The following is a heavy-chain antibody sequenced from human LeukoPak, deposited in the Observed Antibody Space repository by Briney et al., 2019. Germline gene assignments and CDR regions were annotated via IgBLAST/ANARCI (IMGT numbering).Heavy chain of an antibody. V-gene: IGHV4-39*07. Sequence: SETLSLTCTVSGGSISSSSNYWGWIRQPPGKGLEWIGSIYYSGSTYYNPSLKSRVTISVDTSKNQFSLKLSSVTAADTAVYYCARDGFGSAFDIWGQGTMVTVSS. CDR1: GGSISSSSNY. J-gene: IGHJ3*02. CDR3: ARDGFGSAFDI. CDR2: IYYSGST. D-gene: IGHD3-16*01.